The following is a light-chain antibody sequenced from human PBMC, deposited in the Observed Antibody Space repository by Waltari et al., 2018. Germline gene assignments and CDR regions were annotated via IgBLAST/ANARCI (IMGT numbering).Light chain of an antibody. Sequence: DIQMTQSPSSLSASVGDRVTITCRASQGIGTYLNWYQQKPGKVPNVVIYAASGLQSGVPSRFRGSGSGTDFTLTIRSLQPEDVATYYCQQSFSRPVTFGQGTRLEIK. V-gene: IGKV1-39*01. CDR1: QGIGTY. CDR2: AAS. CDR3: QQSFSRPVT. J-gene: IGKJ5*01.